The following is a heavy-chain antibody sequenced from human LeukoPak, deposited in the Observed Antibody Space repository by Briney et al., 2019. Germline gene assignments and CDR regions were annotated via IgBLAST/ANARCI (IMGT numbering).Heavy chain of an antibody. V-gene: IGHV3-23*01. D-gene: IGHD2-21*01. Sequence: PGGSLRLSCAASGFTFSSYAMSWVRQAPGKGLEWVSTFSGSGGSTYYADSVKGRFTISRDNSKNTLYLQMNSLRAEDTAVYYRAKDGDYCGGECYFGTFDIWGQGTMVTVSS. CDR2: FSGSGGST. CDR3: AKDGDYCGGECYFGTFDI. J-gene: IGHJ3*02. CDR1: GFTFSSYA.